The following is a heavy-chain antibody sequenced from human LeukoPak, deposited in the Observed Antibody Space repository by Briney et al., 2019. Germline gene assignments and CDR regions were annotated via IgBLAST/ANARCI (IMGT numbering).Heavy chain of an antibody. CDR2: ISYDGSNK. Sequence: GRSLRLSCAASGFTFSSYAMRWVRQAPGKGLEWVAVISYDGSNKYYADSVKGRFTISRDNSKNTLYLQMNSLRAEDTAVYYCAREDCSSTSCLTFDYWGQGTLITVSS. V-gene: IGHV3-30-3*01. D-gene: IGHD2-2*01. J-gene: IGHJ4*02. CDR1: GFTFSSYA. CDR3: AREDCSSTSCLTFDY.